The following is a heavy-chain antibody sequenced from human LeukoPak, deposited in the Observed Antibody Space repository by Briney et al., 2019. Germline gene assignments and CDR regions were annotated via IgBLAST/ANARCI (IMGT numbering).Heavy chain of an antibody. V-gene: IGHV4-4*07. CDR3: ARGDCSGGCCYSFDY. CDR2: IYTNGAT. CDR1: GSSVNHYY. J-gene: IGHJ4*02. Sequence: SETLSLTCTVSGSSVNHYYWNWLRQPPGKGLEWIGRIYTNGATNYNPSLKSRVTMSVDTSKNQFSLKLSSVTAADTAVYYCARGDCSGGCCYSFDYWGQGTLVTVSS. D-gene: IGHD2-15*01.